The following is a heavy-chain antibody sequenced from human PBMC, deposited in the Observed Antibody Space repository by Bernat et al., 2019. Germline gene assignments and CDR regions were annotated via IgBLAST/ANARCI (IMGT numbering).Heavy chain of an antibody. CDR2: SHHSGST. V-gene: IGHV4-4*08. D-gene: IGHD3-22*01. CDR1: GGSISTYS. Sequence: QVQLQESGPGLVKPSETLSLTCTVSGGSISTYSWSWIRQPPGKRLEWIGYSHHSGSTNYNPSLKGRVTISVDTSKNQFSLKLTSVTAADTAVYYCATPWRATYYYGSSGYYGWDAFDTWGQGTMVTVSS. J-gene: IGHJ3*02. CDR3: ATPWRATYYYGSSGYYGWDAFDT.